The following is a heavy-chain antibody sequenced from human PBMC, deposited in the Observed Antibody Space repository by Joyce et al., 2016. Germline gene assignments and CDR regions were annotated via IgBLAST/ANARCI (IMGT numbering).Heavy chain of an antibody. V-gene: IGHV4-39*07. D-gene: IGHD2-2*01. CDR3: ARVVGDATKKFDY. CDR2: IYYSGSP. CDR1: GGSISSSSYY. J-gene: IGHJ4*02. Sequence: QLHLQESGPGLVKPSETLSLTCTVSGGSISSSSYYWEWIRQPPGKGLEWIGNIYYSGSPYYNPSLKSRVTISVDTSKNQLSLKLSSVTAADTALYYCARVVGDATKKFDYWGQGTLVTVSS.